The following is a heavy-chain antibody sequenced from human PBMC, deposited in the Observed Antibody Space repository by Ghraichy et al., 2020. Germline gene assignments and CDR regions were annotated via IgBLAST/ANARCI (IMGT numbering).Heavy chain of an antibody. CDR1: GGSFSGYY. V-gene: IGHV4-34*01. CDR3: ASEHLLYYYGSGSAGYYFDY. Sequence: SETLSLTCAVYGGSFSGYYWSWIRQPPGKGLEWIGEINHSGSTNYNPSLKSRVTISVDTSKNQFSLKLSSVTAADTAVYYCASEHLLYYYGSGSAGYYFDYWGQGTLVTVSS. J-gene: IGHJ4*02. D-gene: IGHD3-10*01. CDR2: INHSGST.